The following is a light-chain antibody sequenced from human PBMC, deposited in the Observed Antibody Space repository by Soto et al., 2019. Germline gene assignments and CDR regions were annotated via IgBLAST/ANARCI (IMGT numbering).Light chain of an antibody. CDR2: DAS. CDR3: QQYDSTPLYT. Sequence: EIVLTQSPATLSLSPGERATLSCRASQSVSSYLAWYQQKPGQAPRLLIYDASNRATGIPARFSGSGSGTDFTLTISSLEPEDFAVYYCQQYDSTPLYTFGQGTKLEIK. J-gene: IGKJ2*01. CDR1: QSVSSY. V-gene: IGKV3-11*01.